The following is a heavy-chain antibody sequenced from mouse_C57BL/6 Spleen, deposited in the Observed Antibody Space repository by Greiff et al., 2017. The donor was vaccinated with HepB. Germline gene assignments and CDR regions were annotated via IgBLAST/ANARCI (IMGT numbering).Heavy chain of an antibody. J-gene: IGHJ2*01. Sequence: DVMLVESGGDLVKPGGSLKLSCAASGFTFSSYGMSWVRQTPDKRLEWVATISSGGSYTYYPDSVKGRFTISRDNAKNTLYLQMSSLKSEDTAMYYCARGAGNFDYWGQGTTLTVSS. D-gene: IGHD3-3*01. CDR3: ARGAGNFDY. V-gene: IGHV5-6*02. CDR2: ISSGGSYT. CDR1: GFTFSSYG.